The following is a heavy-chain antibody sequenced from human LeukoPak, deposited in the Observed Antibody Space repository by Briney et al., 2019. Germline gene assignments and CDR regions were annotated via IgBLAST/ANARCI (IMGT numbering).Heavy chain of an antibody. CDR2: ISHEGTEK. Sequence: GRSLRLSCAVSGFTFSRYGMHWVRQAPGTGLEWVAFISHEGTEKYFADSVKGRFTISRDNSKNTLYLQMNSLRDEDTAVFYCATDRGWYFDNWGQGTLVTVAS. CDR1: GFTFSRYG. D-gene: IGHD6-19*01. V-gene: IGHV3-30*03. J-gene: IGHJ4*02. CDR3: ATDRGWYFDN.